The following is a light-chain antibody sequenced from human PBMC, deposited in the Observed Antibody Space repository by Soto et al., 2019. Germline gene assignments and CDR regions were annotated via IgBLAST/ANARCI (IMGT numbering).Light chain of an antibody. CDR3: QQYRVYPWT. Sequence: DIQMTQSPSTLSAPVGDRVSITCRASQTISSWLAWYQQKPGKAPKLLVYKASTLESGVPSRFSGSASGTEFTLTISSLQPDDFATYYCQQYRVYPWTFGQGTKIDVK. CDR2: KAS. CDR1: QTISSW. J-gene: IGKJ1*01. V-gene: IGKV1-5*03.